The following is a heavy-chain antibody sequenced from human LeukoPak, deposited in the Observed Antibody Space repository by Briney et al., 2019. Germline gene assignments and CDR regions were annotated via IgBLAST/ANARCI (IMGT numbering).Heavy chain of an antibody. D-gene: IGHD1-26*01. CDR3: AGEIVVGASDY. V-gene: IGHV3-30-3*01. CDR2: ISYDGSNK. CDR1: GFTFSSYA. J-gene: IGHJ4*02. Sequence: GGSLRLSCAASGFTFSSYAMHWVRQAPGKGLEWVAVISYDGSNKYYADSVKGRFTISRDNSKNTLYLQMNSLRAEDTAVYYCAGEIVVGASDYWGQGTLVTVSS.